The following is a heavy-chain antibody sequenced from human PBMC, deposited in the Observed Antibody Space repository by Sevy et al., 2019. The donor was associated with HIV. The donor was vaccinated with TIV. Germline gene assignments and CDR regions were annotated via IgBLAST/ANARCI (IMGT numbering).Heavy chain of an antibody. D-gene: IGHD3-10*01. Sequence: GGSLRLSCVGSGFTFRNFGVHWLRQAPGKGLEWLSVVSYDGSSKYYVDSVKGRFIVYRDNSKNTLYLQMNSLRTEDTAVYYGALGGSGDYYYYGVDVWGQGTTVTVSS. CDR2: VSYDGSSK. CDR1: GFTFRNFG. V-gene: IGHV3-30*03. CDR3: ALGGSGDYYYYGVDV. J-gene: IGHJ6*02.